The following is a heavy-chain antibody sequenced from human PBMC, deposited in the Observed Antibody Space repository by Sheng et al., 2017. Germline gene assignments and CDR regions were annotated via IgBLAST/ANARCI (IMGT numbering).Heavy chain of an antibody. Sequence: QVQLVQSGAEVKKPGSSVKVSCKASGGTFSSYAISWVRQAPGQGLEWMGGIIPILGIANYAQKFQGRVTITADKSTSTAYMELSSLRSEDTAVYYCARARLDTAMVRAYYYYMDVWGKGTTVTVSS. D-gene: IGHD5-18*01. J-gene: IGHJ6*03. CDR2: IIPILGIA. CDR3: ARARLDTAMVRAYYYYMDV. CDR1: GGTFSSYA. V-gene: IGHV1-69*04.